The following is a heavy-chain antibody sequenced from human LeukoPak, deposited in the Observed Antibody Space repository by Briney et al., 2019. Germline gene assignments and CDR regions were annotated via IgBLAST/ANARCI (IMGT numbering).Heavy chain of an antibody. V-gene: IGHV3-73*01. D-gene: IGHD2/OR15-2a*01. CDR3: VGDGHSNTGMNY. J-gene: IGHJ4*02. CDR1: GFTFSGST. Sequence: TGGSLRLSCATSGFTFSGSTIHWARQAPGKGLEWIRHIRSKANSHVTIYGASVKGRFTVSRDDSKNTAYLHMNSLKTEDTAVYYCVGDGHSNTGMNYWGQGTLVTVSS. CDR2: IRSKANSHVT.